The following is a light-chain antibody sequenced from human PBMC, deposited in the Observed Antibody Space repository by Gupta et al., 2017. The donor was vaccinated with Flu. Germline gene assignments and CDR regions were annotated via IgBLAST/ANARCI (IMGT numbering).Light chain of an antibody. Sequence: EIVLTPSPAIMSLSPGDRAILSCRASQSVNIYLAWYQQKPGQPPRLLMFDASKRAAGIPDRFSGSGSGTDFTLTISTVEPEDFAVYYCQQRSGWPMYTFGQGTKLE. J-gene: IGKJ2*01. CDR3: QQRSGWPMYT. CDR2: DAS. CDR1: QSVNIY. V-gene: IGKV3-11*01.